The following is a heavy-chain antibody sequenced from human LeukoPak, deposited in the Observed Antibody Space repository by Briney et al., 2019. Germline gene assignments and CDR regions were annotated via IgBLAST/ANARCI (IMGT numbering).Heavy chain of an antibody. V-gene: IGHV4-34*01. CDR2: INHSGST. Sequence: SETLSLTCAVYGGSFSGYYWNWIRQPPGKGLEWIGEINHSGSTNYNPSLKSRVTISVVTSKNQFSLKLSSVTAADTAVYYCARRGIVVVPAAIWSRAFDIWGQGTMVTVSS. D-gene: IGHD2-2*01. CDR1: GGSFSGYY. CDR3: ARRGIVVVPAAIWSRAFDI. J-gene: IGHJ3*02.